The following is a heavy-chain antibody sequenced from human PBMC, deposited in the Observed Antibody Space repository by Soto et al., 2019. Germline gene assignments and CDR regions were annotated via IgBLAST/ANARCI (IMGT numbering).Heavy chain of an antibody. CDR2: VFYSGAT. V-gene: IGHV4-59*01. Sequence: PLETLPLTCSVSGESISSYYWTWIRQSPGKGLEWVGYVFYSGATNYNPSLKSRVTISLDASKKQVSLRLTSATAADTAVYYCTRGLPSHFGYDSWGQGPFVTVSS. CDR3: TRGLPSHFGYDS. CDR1: GESISSYY. J-gene: IGHJ4*02. D-gene: IGHD3-10*01.